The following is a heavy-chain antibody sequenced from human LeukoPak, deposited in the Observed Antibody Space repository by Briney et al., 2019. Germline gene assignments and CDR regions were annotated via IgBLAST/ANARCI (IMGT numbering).Heavy chain of an antibody. CDR1: GFIFSSYA. CDR3: ARDYYRDGYYFDY. D-gene: IGHD1-26*01. CDR2: ISYDGSNK. Sequence: PGGSLRLSCAASGFIFSSYAMHWVRQAPGKGLEWVAVISYDGSNKYYADSVKGRFTIYRDNSKNTLYLQMNSLRAEDTAVYYCARDYYRDGYYFDYWGQGTLVTVSS. V-gene: IGHV3-30*04. J-gene: IGHJ4*02.